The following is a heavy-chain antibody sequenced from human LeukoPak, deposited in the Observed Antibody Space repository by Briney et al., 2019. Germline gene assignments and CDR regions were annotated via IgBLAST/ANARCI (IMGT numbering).Heavy chain of an antibody. D-gene: IGHD6-13*01. V-gene: IGHV1-18*01. CDR1: GYTFTNYG. CDR2: ISAYNGNT. Sequence: ASVKVSCKASGYTFTNYGISWVRQAPGQGLEWMGWISAYNGNTNYAQKLQGRGNMTTDTSTRTAYMELRSVRSDDTAVYYCARDGGVAAAALDYWGQGTLVTVSS. J-gene: IGHJ4*02. CDR3: ARDGGVAAAALDY.